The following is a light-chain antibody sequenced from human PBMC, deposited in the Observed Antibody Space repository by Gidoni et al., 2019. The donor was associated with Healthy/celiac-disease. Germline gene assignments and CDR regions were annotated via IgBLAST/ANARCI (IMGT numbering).Light chain of an antibody. CDR2: DGS. Sequence: QSALTQPASVSGSPGQSITISCTGTSSDVGGYNYVSWYQHHPGKAPKLMIYDGSNRPSGVSNRFSGSKSGNTASLTISGLQAEDEADYYCSSYTSSSTPWVFGGGTKLTVL. J-gene: IGLJ3*02. V-gene: IGLV2-14*03. CDR1: SSDVGGYNY. CDR3: SSYTSSSTPWV.